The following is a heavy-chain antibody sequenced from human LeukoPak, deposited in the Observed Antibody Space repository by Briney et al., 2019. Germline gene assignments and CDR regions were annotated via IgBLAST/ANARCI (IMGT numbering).Heavy chain of an antibody. CDR1: GYTFTGYY. CDR3: ARVHSSSSSRSGFDP. J-gene: IGHJ5*02. CDR2: INPNSGGA. Sequence: ASVKVSCKASGYTFTGYYMHWVRQAPGQGLEWMGWINPNSGGANYAQKFQGRVTTTRDTSISTAYMELSRLRSDDTAVYYCARVHSSSSSRSGFDPWGQGTLVTVSS. D-gene: IGHD6-6*01. V-gene: IGHV1-2*02.